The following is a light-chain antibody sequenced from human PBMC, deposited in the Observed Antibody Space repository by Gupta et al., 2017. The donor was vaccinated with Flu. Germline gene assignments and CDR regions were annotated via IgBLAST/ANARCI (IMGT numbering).Light chain of an antibody. J-gene: IGKJ4*01. CDR3: MQALQTPLT. CDR2: LGS. V-gene: IGKV2-28*01. Sequence: VTPVEPASISCRSSQSLLHSNGYNYLDWYLQKPGQSPQLLIYLGSNRASGVPDRFSGSGSGTDFTLKISRVEAEDVGVYYCMQALQTPLTFGGGTKVEIK. CDR1: QSLLHSNGYNY.